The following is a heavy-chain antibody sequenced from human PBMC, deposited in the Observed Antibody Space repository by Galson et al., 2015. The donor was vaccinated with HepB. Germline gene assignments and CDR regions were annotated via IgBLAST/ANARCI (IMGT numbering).Heavy chain of an antibody. CDR3: ARGSLRFTQGPSDF. D-gene: IGHD3-3*01. CDR2: INDAGVIM. J-gene: IGHJ4*02. CDR1: GFTFSSFW. Sequence: FLRLSCAASGFTFSSFWMHWVRQAPGKGLVWVSRINDAGVIMSYAGSVKDRFTISRDNGDNTLYLQMSSLRAEDTGIYYCARGSLRFTQGPSDFWGQGTQVTVSS. V-gene: IGHV3-74*01.